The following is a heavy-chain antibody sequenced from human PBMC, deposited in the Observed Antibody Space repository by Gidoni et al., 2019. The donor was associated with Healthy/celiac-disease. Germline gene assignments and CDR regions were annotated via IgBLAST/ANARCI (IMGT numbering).Heavy chain of an antibody. CDR1: GFTFSSYG. Sequence: QVQLVESGGGVVQPGRSLRLSCAASGFTFSSYGMHWVRQAPGKGLELVAFIWYDGSNKYYADSVKGRFTISRDNSKNTLYLQMNSLRAEDTAVYYCARDGQTGTPTTEIDYWGQGTLVTVSS. CDR2: IWYDGSNK. V-gene: IGHV3-33*01. J-gene: IGHJ4*02. CDR3: ARDGQTGTPTTEIDY. D-gene: IGHD1-1*01.